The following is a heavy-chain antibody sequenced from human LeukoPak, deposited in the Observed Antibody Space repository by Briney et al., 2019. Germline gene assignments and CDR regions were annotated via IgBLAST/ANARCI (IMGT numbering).Heavy chain of an antibody. Sequence: GGSLRLSCAASGFTFSSYAMHWVRQAPGQGLEWMGRINPNSGGTNYAQKFQGRVTMTRDTSITTAYMELSSLRSDDTAVYYCASWDWNPNYYFDYWGQGTLVTVSS. D-gene: IGHD1-1*01. CDR3: ASWDWNPNYYFDY. CDR1: GFTFSSYA. J-gene: IGHJ4*02. CDR2: INPNSGGT. V-gene: IGHV1-2*06.